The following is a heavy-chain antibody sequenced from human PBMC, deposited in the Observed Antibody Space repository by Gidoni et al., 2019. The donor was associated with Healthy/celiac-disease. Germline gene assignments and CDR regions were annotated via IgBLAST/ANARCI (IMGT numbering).Heavy chain of an antibody. V-gene: IGHV1-69*01. CDR1: GGPFSSYA. CDR2: IIPIFGTA. Sequence: QVPLVQSGAEVQKPGSSVKVSCKASGGPFSSYAISWVRQAPGQGLEWMGGIIPIFGTANYAQKFQGRVTITADESTSTAYMELSSLRSEDTAVYYCARDRSIELERNWFDPWGQGTLVTVSS. J-gene: IGHJ5*02. D-gene: IGHD1-1*01. CDR3: ARDRSIELERNWFDP.